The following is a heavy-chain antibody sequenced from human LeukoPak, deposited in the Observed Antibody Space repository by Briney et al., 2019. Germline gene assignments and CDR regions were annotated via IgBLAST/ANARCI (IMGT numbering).Heavy chain of an antibody. CDR3: ASPGLHDAFDV. D-gene: IGHD4-11*01. V-gene: IGHV4-59*12. CDR2: ISYSGST. J-gene: IGHJ3*01. CDR1: GDSISSYY. Sequence: SETLSLTCTVSGDSISSYYWSWIRQPPGKGLEWIGYISYSGSTNYNPSLKSRVTISVDTSKNQFSLKLTSVTAADTAVYFCASPGLHDAFDVWGLGTMVTVSS.